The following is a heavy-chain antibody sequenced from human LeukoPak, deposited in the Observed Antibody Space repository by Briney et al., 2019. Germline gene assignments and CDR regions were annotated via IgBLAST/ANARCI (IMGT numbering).Heavy chain of an antibody. CDR1: GGSVSRGSYY. V-gene: IGHV4-61*01. J-gene: IGHJ3*02. CDR2: IHYSGNT. CDR3: ARVGLDYYDSSGPYAFDI. D-gene: IGHD3-22*01. Sequence: PSETLSLTCTVSGGSVSRGSYYWSWIRQPPGKGLECIGYIHYSGNTNYNPSLKSRVTISVDTSKNQFSLKLSSVTAADTAVYYCARVGLDYYDSSGPYAFDIWGQGTMVTVSS.